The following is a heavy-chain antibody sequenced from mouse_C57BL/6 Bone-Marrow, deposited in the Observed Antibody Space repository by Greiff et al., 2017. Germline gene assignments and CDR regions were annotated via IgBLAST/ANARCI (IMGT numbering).Heavy chain of an antibody. CDR2: IDPSDSYT. D-gene: IGHD1-1*01. Sequence: VQLQQPGAELVMPGASVKLSCKASGYTFTSYWMHWVKQRPGQGLEWIGEIDPSDSYTNYNQKFKGKSTLTVDKSSSTAYMQLSSLTSEDSAVYYCASTVVADYYAMDYWGKGTSVTVSS. CDR3: ASTVVADYYAMDY. CDR1: GYTFTSYW. J-gene: IGHJ4*01. V-gene: IGHV1-69*01.